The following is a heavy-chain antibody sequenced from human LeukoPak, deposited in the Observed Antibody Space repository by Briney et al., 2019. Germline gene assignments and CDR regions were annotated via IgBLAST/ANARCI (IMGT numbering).Heavy chain of an antibody. J-gene: IGHJ4*02. CDR1: GFTFSSYS. Sequence: GGSLRLSCAASGFTFSSYSMDWVRQAPGKGLEWVSSISSSSSYIYYADSVKGRFTISRDNAKNSLYLQMNSLRAEDTAVYYRARSMTTVLRFDYWGQGTLVTVSS. V-gene: IGHV3-21*01. D-gene: IGHD4-11*01. CDR2: ISSSSSYI. CDR3: ARSMTTVLRFDY.